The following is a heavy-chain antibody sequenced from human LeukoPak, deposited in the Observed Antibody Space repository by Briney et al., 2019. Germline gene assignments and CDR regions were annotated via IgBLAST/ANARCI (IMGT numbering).Heavy chain of an antibody. V-gene: IGHV3-7*03. CDR3: VTHEVTVITRSTFDN. CDR1: GFIFSNFW. CDR2: VKPDESEK. J-gene: IGHJ4*02. Sequence: GGSLRLSCAASGFIFSNFWMSWARQPPGKGLEWLANVKPDESEKYYMGSVKGRFTISRDNAKNSVYLQMNSLRAEDTAIYYCVTHEVTVITRSTFDNWGQGTLVTVSS. D-gene: IGHD4-23*01.